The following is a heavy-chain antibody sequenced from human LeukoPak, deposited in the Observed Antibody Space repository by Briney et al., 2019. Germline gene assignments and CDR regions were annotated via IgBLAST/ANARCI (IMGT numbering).Heavy chain of an antibody. J-gene: IGHJ5*02. CDR1: GYTFTGYY. Sequence: ASVKVSCKTSGYTFTGYYMHWVRQAPGQGLEWMGWINPNSGGTNYAQKFQGRVTMTWDTSISTAYMELSRLRSDDTAVYYCARPVGIAPLNWFDPWGQGTLVTVSS. D-gene: IGHD6-13*01. CDR3: ARPVGIAPLNWFDP. CDR2: INPNSGGT. V-gene: IGHV1-2*02.